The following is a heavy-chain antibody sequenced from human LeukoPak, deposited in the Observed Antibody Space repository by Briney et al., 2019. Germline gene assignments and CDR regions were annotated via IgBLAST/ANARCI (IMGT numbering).Heavy chain of an antibody. J-gene: IGHJ4*02. Sequence: PGGSLRLSCVASGFTFSSYSMNWVRQAPGKGLEWVSSISSSSSYIYYADSVKGRFTISRDNAKNSLYLQMNSLRAEDTAVYYCARDDFWSGYLVDYWGQGTLVTVSS. V-gene: IGHV3-21*01. CDR3: ARDDFWSGYLVDY. CDR2: ISSSSSYI. D-gene: IGHD3-3*01. CDR1: GFTFSSYS.